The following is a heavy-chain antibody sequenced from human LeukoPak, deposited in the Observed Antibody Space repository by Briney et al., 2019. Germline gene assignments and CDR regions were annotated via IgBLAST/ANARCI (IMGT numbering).Heavy chain of an antibody. J-gene: IGHJ4*02. CDR2: IYSGGST. Sequence: GGSLRLSCAASGFTVSSNYMSWVRQAPGKGLEWVSVIYSGGSTYYADSVKGRFTISRDNSKNTLYLQMNSLRAEDTAVYYCASIAESYYFDYWGQGTLVTVSS. D-gene: IGHD1-14*01. CDR1: GFTVSSNY. CDR3: ASIAESYYFDY. V-gene: IGHV3-66*01.